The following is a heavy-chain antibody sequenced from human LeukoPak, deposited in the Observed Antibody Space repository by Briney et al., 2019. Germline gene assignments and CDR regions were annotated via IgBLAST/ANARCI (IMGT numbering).Heavy chain of an antibody. D-gene: IGHD3-10*01. CDR2: IDPNNGGT. J-gene: IGHJ4*02. Sequence: ASVKVSCKASGYTFTGYYLHWVRQAPGQGLEWIGWIDPNNGGTNYAQKFQGRVTMTRDTSISTAYMELSSLRSDDMAVYYCARGRELIWGQGTLVTVSS. CDR1: GYTFTGYY. CDR3: ARGRELI. V-gene: IGHV1-2*02.